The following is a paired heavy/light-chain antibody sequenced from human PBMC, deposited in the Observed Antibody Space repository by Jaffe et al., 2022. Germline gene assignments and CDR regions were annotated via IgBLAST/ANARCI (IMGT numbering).Light chain of an antibody. J-gene: IGLJ2*01. CDR2: GVS. Sequence: QSALTQPASVSGSPGQSITISCTGTSSDVGGYNYVSWYQQHPGKAPKLLIYGVSNRPSGVSNRFSGSKSGNTASLTISGLQTEDEADYYCNSYTSRNLVVFGGGTKLTVV. V-gene: IGLV2-14*01. CDR3: NSYTSRNLVV. CDR1: SSDVGGYNY.
Heavy chain of an antibody. Sequence: DVQVLESGGGLVQPGGSLRLSCAASGFTFGTYGMNWVRQAPGKGLEWVSTISSSGSFTHFTDFVKGRFTISRDNSKNTLHLQMNNLRAEDTAVYYCARDSLTMAAYGDFDYWGQGTLVTVSS. CDR1: GFTFGTYG. CDR3: ARDSLTMAAYGDFDY. CDR2: ISSSGSFT. V-gene: IGHV3-23*01. J-gene: IGHJ4*02. D-gene: IGHD4-17*01.